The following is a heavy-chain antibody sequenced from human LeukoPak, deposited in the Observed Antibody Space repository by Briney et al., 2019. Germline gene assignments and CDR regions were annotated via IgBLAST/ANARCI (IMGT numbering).Heavy chain of an antibody. CDR2: IYTSGST. Sequence: SETLSLTCTVSGGSISSYYWGWIRQPAGKGLEWIGRIYTSGSTNYNPSLKSRVTISVDKSKNQFSLKLSSVTAADTAVYYCARAVAVAGTYYYYYMDVWGKGTTVTVSS. D-gene: IGHD6-19*01. CDR1: GGSISSYY. CDR3: ARAVAVAGTYYYYYMDV. V-gene: IGHV4-4*07. J-gene: IGHJ6*03.